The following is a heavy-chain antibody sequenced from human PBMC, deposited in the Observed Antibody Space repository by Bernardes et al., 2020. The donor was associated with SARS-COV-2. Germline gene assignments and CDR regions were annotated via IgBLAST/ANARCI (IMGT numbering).Heavy chain of an antibody. CDR2: ISSTSSHT. D-gene: IGHD4-4*01. CDR3: ASLPYCNYAFFDY. CDR1: GFTFSDYY. V-gene: IGHV3-11*06. Sequence: GGSLRLSCAVSGFTFSDYYMTWIRQAPGKGLEWVSYISSTSSHTNYADSVKGRFTISRDNVQNSLYLQMNSLRAEDTAVYFCASLPYCNYAFFDYWGRGTLVTVSS. J-gene: IGHJ4*02.